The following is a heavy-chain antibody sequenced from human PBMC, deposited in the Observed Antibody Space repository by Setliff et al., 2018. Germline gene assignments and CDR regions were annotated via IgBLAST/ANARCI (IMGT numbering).Heavy chain of an antibody. D-gene: IGHD3-22*01. CDR3: ARDGSYYDRGGDRTWFFDL. J-gene: IGHJ2*01. CDR2: IYYTGST. V-gene: IGHV4-31*02. CDR1: GGSINSGDYF. Sequence: SETLSLTCTVSGGSINSGDYFWSWFRQLPGKGLEWIGYIYYTGSTHYNPSLKSRLTMSVDTSKNQFSLNLKPVTAADTAVYFCARDGSYYDRGGDRTWFFDLWGRGTLVTVSS.